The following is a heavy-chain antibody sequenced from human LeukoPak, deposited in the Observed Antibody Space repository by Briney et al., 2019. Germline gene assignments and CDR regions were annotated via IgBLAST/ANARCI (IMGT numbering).Heavy chain of an antibody. Sequence: GGSLRLSCAASGFTFSNYVMTWVRQAPGKGLEWVSLISGSGGSTYYADSVTGRFTISRDNSKNTLYLQMNSLRAEDTAVYYCAKSPYYDFWSGYYTGCWFDPWGQGTLVTVSS. J-gene: IGHJ5*02. V-gene: IGHV3-23*01. D-gene: IGHD3-3*01. CDR2: ISGSGGST. CDR3: AKSPYYDFWSGYYTGCWFDP. CDR1: GFTFSNYV.